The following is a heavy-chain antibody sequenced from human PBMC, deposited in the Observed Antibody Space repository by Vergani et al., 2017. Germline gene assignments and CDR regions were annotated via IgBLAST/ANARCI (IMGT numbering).Heavy chain of an antibody. V-gene: IGHV4-34*01. CDR3: ARVNTETNGHLYYYYYMDV. CDR2: IDHTGRP. Sequence: QVQLQQWGGGLLKPSETLSLTCVVNGWSFTSYHWTWIRQSPGEGLEWVGDIDHTGRPDYNPSLKSRLTMSVEKSRNQFSLPLNSVTATDTAIYFCARVNTETNGHLYYYYYMDVWGQGTAVTVS. CDR1: GWSFTSYH. D-gene: IGHD4-11*01. J-gene: IGHJ6*03.